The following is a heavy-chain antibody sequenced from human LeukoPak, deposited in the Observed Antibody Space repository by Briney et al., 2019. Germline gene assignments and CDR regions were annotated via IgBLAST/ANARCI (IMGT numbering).Heavy chain of an antibody. Sequence: PGGSLRLSCAASGFTFSSSGMDWVRQVPGKGLEWVSTISSSGSYIYYTGSVKGRFTISRDNAKNSLYLQMNSLRAEDTAVYYCARAYCGDSHAFDYWGQGTLVTVSS. D-gene: IGHD2-21*01. CDR1: GFTFSSSG. CDR3: ARAYCGDSHAFDY. V-gene: IGHV3-21*01. J-gene: IGHJ4*02. CDR2: ISSSGSYI.